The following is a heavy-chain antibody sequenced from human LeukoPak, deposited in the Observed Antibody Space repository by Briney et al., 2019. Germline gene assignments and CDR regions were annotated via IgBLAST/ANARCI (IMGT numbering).Heavy chain of an antibody. V-gene: IGHV4-61*05. D-gene: IGHD6-19*01. CDR3: ATFGASSGWSGFNS. CDR2: IFYSGNT. CDR1: GDSISSSRYY. Sequence: SETLSLTCTVSGDSISSSRYYWGWIRQPPGKGLEWIGYIFYSGNTNYNPSLKSRVTISVDTPKNQFSLNLTSVTAADTAVYYCATFGASSGWSGFNSWGQGTLVTVSS. J-gene: IGHJ4*02.